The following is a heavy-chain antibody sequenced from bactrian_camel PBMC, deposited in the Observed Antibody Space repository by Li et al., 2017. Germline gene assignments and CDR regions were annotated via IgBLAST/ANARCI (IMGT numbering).Heavy chain of an antibody. J-gene: IGHJ4*01. D-gene: IGHD6*01. CDR3: ASQSSGGTWYFAFYEYNY. CDR2: INSADGST. CDR1: GFTLRYAYA. V-gene: IGHV3S42*01. Sequence: VQLVESGGGLVQPGGSLRLSCAASGFTLRYAYAYISWVRQAPGKGLEWVSSINSADGSTGYTDSVKGRFTISRDNARNTVYLQMNSLKSEDTALYYCASQSSGGTWYFAFYEYNYWSQGTQVTVS.